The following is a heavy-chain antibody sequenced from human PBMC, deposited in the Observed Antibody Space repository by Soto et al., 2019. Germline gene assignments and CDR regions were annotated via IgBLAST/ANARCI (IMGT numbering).Heavy chain of an antibody. V-gene: IGHV3-21*01. J-gene: IGHJ6*02. CDR1: GFTLSSYS. CDR2: ISSSSSYI. D-gene: IGHD6-19*01. CDR3: ARGKGSGWYADYYYGMDV. Sequence: EVQLVESGGGLVKPGGSLRLSCAASGFTLSSYSMNWVRQAPGKGLEWVSSISSSSSYIYYADSVKGRFTISRDNAKNSLYLQMNSLRAEDTAVYYCARGKGSGWYADYYYGMDVWGQGTTVTVSS.